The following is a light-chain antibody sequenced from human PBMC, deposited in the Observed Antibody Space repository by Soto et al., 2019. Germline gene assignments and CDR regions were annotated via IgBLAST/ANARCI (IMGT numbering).Light chain of an antibody. CDR1: RDFNKY. J-gene: IGKJ2*01. CDR2: STS. CDR3: QQSYSSPYT. Sequence: DIPMTKSHSSLSPPVGAKVTSPGRAVRDFNKYLNWYHQTPGKAPKLLIFSTSTLYSGVPSRFSGSRSGTDFTLTISSLQPEDFATYYCQQSYSSPYTFGQGTKVEIK. V-gene: IGKV1-39*01.